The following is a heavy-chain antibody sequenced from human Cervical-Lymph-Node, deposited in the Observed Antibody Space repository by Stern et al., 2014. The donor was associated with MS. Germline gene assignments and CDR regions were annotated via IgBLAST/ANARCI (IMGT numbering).Heavy chain of an antibody. V-gene: IGHV3-30*18. CDR3: AKGHGAVAGDFDS. D-gene: IGHD6-19*01. Sequence: VQLVESGGGVVQPGRSLRLSCTASGFSFNTYAMHWVRQAPGKGLEGVAGIRNDGANKHYVDSVKGRFTISRDNSMNTLYLQMNSLRGEDTARYYCAKGHGAVAGDFDSWGQGSLVTVSS. CDR1: GFSFNTYA. CDR2: IRNDGANK. J-gene: IGHJ4*01.